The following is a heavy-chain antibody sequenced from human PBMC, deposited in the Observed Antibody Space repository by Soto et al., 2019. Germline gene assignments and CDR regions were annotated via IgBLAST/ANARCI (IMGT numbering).Heavy chain of an antibody. CDR1: GGSISSSSYY. CDR2: IYYSGST. D-gene: IGHD6-19*01. J-gene: IGHJ4*02. CDR3: ARHVRVIGSDYFDY. V-gene: IGHV4-39*01. Sequence: SETLSLTCTVSGGSISSSSYYWGWIRQPPGKGLEWIGSIYYSGSTYYNPSLKSRVTISVDTSKNQFSLKLSSVTAADTAVYYCARHVRVIGSDYFDYWGQGTLVTVSS.